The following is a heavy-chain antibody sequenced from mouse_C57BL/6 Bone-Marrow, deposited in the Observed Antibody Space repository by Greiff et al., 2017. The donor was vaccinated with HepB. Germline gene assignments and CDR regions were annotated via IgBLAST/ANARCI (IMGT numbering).Heavy chain of an antibody. J-gene: IGHJ3*01. CDR1: GFTFSDYY. D-gene: IGHD2-4*01. V-gene: IGHV5-12*01. CDR2: ISNGGGST. CDR3: ARPNYDPAWFAY. Sequence: EVQGVESGGGLVQPGGSLKLSCAASGFTFSDYYMYWVRQTPVKRLEWVAYISNGGGSTYYPDTVKGRFTISRDNAKNTLYLQMSRLKSEDTAMYYCARPNYDPAWFAYWGQGTLVTVSA.